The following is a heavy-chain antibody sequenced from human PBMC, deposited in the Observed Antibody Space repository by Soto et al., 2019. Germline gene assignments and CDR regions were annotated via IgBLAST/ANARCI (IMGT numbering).Heavy chain of an antibody. CDR1: GYTFTQYS. CDR2: ISASNGNT. CDR3: TRGHGNFAGDFDC. Sequence: QGQLVQSGPEVKKPGASVRISCQASGYTFTQYSINWVRQAPGQGLEWMGWISASNGNTDLAQKFQGRVTLATDTLTRTAYMELRSLRSDDTAVFFCTRGHGNFAGDFDCWGQGNLVTVSS. J-gene: IGHJ4*02. V-gene: IGHV1-18*04. D-gene: IGHD1-7*01.